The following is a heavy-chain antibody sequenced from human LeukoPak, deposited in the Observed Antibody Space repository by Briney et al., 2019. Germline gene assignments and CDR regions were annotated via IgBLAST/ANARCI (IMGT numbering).Heavy chain of an antibody. CDR2: INHSGST. Sequence: NPSETLSLTCAVYGGSSSGYYWSWIRQPPGKGLEWIGEINHSGSTNYNPSLKSRVTISVDKAKNQFSLNLNSVTAADTAVYYCARGGDRSFDYWGQGTLVTVSS. J-gene: IGHJ4*02. D-gene: IGHD3-10*01. CDR3: ARGGDRSFDY. V-gene: IGHV4-34*01. CDR1: GGSSSGYY.